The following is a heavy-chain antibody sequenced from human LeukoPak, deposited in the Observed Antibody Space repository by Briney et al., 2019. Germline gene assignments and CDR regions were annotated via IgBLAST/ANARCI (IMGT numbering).Heavy chain of an antibody. V-gene: IGHV4-59*12. CDR3: ARVRDRGYFDY. Sequence: PSETLSLTCTVSGGSISGYSWSWIRQPPGKGLEWIGYIYYSGSTYYNPSLKSRVTISVDTSKNQFSLKLSSVTAADTAVYYCARVRDRGYFDYWGQGTLVTVSS. CDR2: IYYSGST. CDR1: GGSISGYS. J-gene: IGHJ4*02.